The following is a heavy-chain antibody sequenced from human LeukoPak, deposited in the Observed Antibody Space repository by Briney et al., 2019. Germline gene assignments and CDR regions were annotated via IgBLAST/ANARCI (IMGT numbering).Heavy chain of an antibody. D-gene: IGHD5-24*01. V-gene: IGHV3-73*01. CDR2: IRSKAHSYAP. CDR1: GFTFSGSS. Sequence: GGSLRLSCAASGFTFSGSSMHWVRQASGKGLEWVGRIRSKAHSYAPAYAASVKGRFTISRDDSKNTAYLQMNSLKSDDTAVYYCTRPPRNDYNDAFDIWGQGTMVTVSS. J-gene: IGHJ3*02. CDR3: TRPPRNDYNDAFDI.